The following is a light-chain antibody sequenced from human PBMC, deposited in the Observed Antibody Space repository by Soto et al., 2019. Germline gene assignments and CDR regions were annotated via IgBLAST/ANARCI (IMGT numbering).Light chain of an antibody. V-gene: IGKV4-1*01. J-gene: IGKJ1*01. CDR2: WAS. CDR1: QSLLYSDNRNY. Sequence: DFVMTQSPDSLAVSLGERATINCKSSQSLLYSDNRNYLAWYQQKSGQPPKQLIYWASTRQSGVPDRFRGSGSGTDFTLTITSLQDEDVAVYYCQQQYTSRWTFGQGTKVEI. CDR3: QQQYTSRWT.